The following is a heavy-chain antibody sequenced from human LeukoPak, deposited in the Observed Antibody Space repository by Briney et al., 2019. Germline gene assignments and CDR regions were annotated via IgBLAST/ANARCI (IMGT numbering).Heavy chain of an antibody. Sequence: SGGSLRLSCAASGFTVSSNYMSWVRQAPEKGLEWVSVIYSGGSTYYADSVKGRFTISRDNSKNTLYLQMNSLRAEDTAVYYCARVKCSSWSTDWGQGTLVTVSS. CDR3: ARVKCSSWSTD. CDR1: GFTVSSNY. D-gene: IGHD6-13*01. J-gene: IGHJ4*02. CDR2: IYSGGST. V-gene: IGHV3-66*01.